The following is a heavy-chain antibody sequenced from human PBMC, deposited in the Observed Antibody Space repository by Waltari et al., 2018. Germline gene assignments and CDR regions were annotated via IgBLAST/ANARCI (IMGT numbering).Heavy chain of an antibody. CDR1: GFTFSSYA. J-gene: IGHJ4*02. CDR3: ARGHSVTTFDY. CDR2: ISYDGSNK. V-gene: IGHV3-30*01. Sequence: QVQLVESGGGVVQPGRSLRLSCAASGFTFSSYAMHLVRQAPGKGLECVAVISYDGSNKSYADSVKGRFTISRDNSKNTLYLTMNSLRAEDTAVYYCARGHSVTTFDYWGQGTLVTVSS. D-gene: IGHD4-17*01.